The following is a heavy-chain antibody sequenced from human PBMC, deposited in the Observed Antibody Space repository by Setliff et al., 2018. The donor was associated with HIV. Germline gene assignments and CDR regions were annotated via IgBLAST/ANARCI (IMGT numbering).Heavy chain of an antibody. D-gene: IGHD1-26*01. CDR1: GDSISSSSYY. V-gene: IGHV4-39*07. J-gene: IGHJ3*02. CDR3: ARIGEWELLKGRAFDI. Sequence: SETLSLTCTVSGDSISSSSYYWGWIRQPPGKGLEWIGSVYYSGSTYYNPSLRSRVTISMDTSKNQFSLKLNSVTAADTAVYYCARIGEWELLKGRAFDIWGQGTMVTVSS. CDR2: VYYSGST.